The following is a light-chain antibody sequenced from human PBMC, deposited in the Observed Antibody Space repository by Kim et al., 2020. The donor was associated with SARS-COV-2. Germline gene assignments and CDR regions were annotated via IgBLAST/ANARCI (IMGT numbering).Light chain of an antibody. V-gene: IGLV3-21*04. Sequence: PGKTARINWGGKSIGSKSVHWYQQKPGQAPGLVISYDSDRPSGIPERFSGANSGNTATLTINRVETEDEADYYCQVWDSSSDHRVVFGGGTQLTVL. J-gene: IGLJ2*01. CDR1: SIGSKS. CDR3: QVWDSSSDHRVV. CDR2: YDS.